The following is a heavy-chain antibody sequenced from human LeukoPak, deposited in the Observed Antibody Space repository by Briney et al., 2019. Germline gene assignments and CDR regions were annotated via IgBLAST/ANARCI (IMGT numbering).Heavy chain of an antibody. Sequence: GGSLRLSCAASGFTFSSYAMSWVRQAPGKGLEWVSAISGSGGSPYYADSVKGRFTISRDNSKNTLYLQMNSLRAEDTAVYYCAKDLGEQLVPDYWGQGTLVTVSS. CDR2: ISGSGGSP. CDR1: GFTFSSYA. CDR3: AKDLGEQLVPDY. J-gene: IGHJ4*02. D-gene: IGHD6-6*01. V-gene: IGHV3-23*01.